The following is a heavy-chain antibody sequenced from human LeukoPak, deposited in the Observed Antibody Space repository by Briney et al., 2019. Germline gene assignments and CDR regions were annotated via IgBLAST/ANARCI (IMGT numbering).Heavy chain of an antibody. V-gene: IGHV3-33*01. Sequence: GRSLRLSCAASGFTFSSYGMHWVRQAPGKGLEWVAVIWYDGSNKYYADSVKGRFTISRDNSKNTLYLQMNSLRAEDTAVYYCARVPILTGDLDYWGQGTLVTVSS. CDR1: GFTFSSYG. CDR2: IWYDGSNK. CDR3: ARVPILTGDLDY. D-gene: IGHD3-9*01. J-gene: IGHJ4*02.